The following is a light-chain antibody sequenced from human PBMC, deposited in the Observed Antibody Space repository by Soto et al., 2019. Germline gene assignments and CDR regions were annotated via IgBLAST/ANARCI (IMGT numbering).Light chain of an antibody. V-gene: IGKV1-5*03. CDR1: QSIRSW. J-gene: IGKJ1*01. CDR3: QQYNSYSWT. CDR2: EAS. Sequence: DIQMTQSPSTLSAAVGDRVTITCRASQSIRSWLAWYQHKPGKAPNLLMYEASRLKCGVPSRFSGSGSGTEFTLTISSLQPDDVATYYCQQYNSYSWTFGQGTKVEIK.